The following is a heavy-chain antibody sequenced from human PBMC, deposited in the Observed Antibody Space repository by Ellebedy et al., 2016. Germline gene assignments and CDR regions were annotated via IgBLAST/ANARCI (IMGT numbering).Heavy chain of an antibody. V-gene: IGHV4-59*01. CDR1: GGSISSYY. Sequence: SETLSLXCTVSGGSISSYYWSWIRQPPGKGLEWIGYIYYSGSTNYNPSLKSRVTISVDTSKNQFSLKLSSVTAADTAVYYCARDRNHYDFWSGQADYYYGMDVWGQGTTVTVSS. CDR3: ARDRNHYDFWSGQADYYYGMDV. CDR2: IYYSGST. D-gene: IGHD3-3*01. J-gene: IGHJ6*02.